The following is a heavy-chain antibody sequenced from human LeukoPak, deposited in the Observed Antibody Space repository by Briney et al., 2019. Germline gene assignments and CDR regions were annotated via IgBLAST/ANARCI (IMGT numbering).Heavy chain of an antibody. J-gene: IGHJ4*02. CDR3: ARGVEPLAANTLAY. CDR1: GFTFITND. V-gene: IGHV3-53*01. CDR2: LYSDGNT. D-gene: IGHD1-14*01. Sequence: GGSLRLSCAASGFTFITNDMTWVRQAPGKGLEWVSVLYSDGNTKYSDSVHGGFTISRDNSKNTLYLEMNSLSPDDTAVYYCARGVEPLAANTLAYWGQGTLVTVSS.